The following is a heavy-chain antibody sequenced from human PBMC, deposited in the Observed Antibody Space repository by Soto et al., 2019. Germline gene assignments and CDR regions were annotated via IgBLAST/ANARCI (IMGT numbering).Heavy chain of an antibody. D-gene: IGHD6-6*01. Sequence: PGESLKISCAASGFTLSGYAMDWVRQAPGKGLEYVSGISSNGVGTYYANSVQGRFTISRDNSKNTVYLQMGSLRPEDMAVYYCARRARPDFYYMDVWGKGTMVTVSS. V-gene: IGHV3-64*01. CDR3: ARRARPDFYYMDV. J-gene: IGHJ6*03. CDR1: GFTLSGYA. CDR2: ISSNGVGT.